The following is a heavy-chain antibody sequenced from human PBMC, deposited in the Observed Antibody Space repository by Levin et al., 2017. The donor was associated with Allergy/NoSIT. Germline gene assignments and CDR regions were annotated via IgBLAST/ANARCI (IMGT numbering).Heavy chain of an antibody. CDR1: GFAFSNYG. Sequence: SCAASGFAFSNYGMDWIRQAPGKGLEWLTVISPDGTNKNYADSVQGRFTISRDNSRNTLYLEMKSLRPEDTAMYYCARQHLGWFDPWGQGTLVTVSS. V-gene: IGHV3-30*03. CDR3: ARQHLGWFDP. CDR2: ISPDGTNK. D-gene: IGHD3-16*01. J-gene: IGHJ5*02.